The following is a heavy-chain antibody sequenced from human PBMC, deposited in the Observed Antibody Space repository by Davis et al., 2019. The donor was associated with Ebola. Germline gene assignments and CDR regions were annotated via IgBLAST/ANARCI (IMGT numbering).Heavy chain of an antibody. CDR3: ARDSYSLYYYGMDV. CDR2: IYSGGST. Sequence: GESLKISCAASGFTVSSNYMSWVRQAPGKGLEWVSVIYSGGSTYYADSVKGRFTISRHNSKNTLYLQMNSLRAEDTAVYYCARDSYSLYYYGMDVWGQGTTVTVSS. V-gene: IGHV3-53*04. CDR1: GFTVSSNY. D-gene: IGHD2-15*01. J-gene: IGHJ6*02.